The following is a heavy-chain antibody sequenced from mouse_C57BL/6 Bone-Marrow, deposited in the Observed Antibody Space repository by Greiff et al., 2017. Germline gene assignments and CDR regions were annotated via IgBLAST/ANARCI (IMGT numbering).Heavy chain of an antibody. Sequence: DVMLVESGGGLVQPKGSLKLSCAASGFSFNTYAMNWVRQAPGKGLEWVARIRSKSNNYATYYADSVKDRFTISRDDSESMLYLQMNNLKTEDTAMYYCVRQRGVYDYDYAMDYWGQGTSVTVSS. D-gene: IGHD2-4*01. CDR2: IRSKSNNYAT. CDR3: VRQRGVYDYDYAMDY. CDR1: GFSFNTYA. V-gene: IGHV10-1*01. J-gene: IGHJ4*01.